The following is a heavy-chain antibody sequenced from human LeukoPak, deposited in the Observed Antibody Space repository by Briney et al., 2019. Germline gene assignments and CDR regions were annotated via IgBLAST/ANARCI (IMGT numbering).Heavy chain of an antibody. CDR2: IHYSGST. D-gene: IGHD3-3*01. Sequence: PSQTLSLTCTVSGGSISSGDDYWSWIHQPPGKGLEWIGYIHYSGSTYYNPSLKGRVSMSVDTSKDQFSLKLSSVTAADTALYYCARAAIYDFNYYYCYMDVWGKGTTVTVSS. J-gene: IGHJ6*03. CDR1: GGSISSGDDY. CDR3: ARAAIYDFNYYYCYMDV. V-gene: IGHV4-30-4*08.